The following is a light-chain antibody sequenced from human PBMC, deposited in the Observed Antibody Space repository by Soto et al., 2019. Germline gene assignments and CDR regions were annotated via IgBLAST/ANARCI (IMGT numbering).Light chain of an antibody. V-gene: IGLV2-11*01. CDR1: SSDVGGYYY. J-gene: IGLJ1*01. CDR2: DVT. Sequence: QSVLTQPRSVSGSPGQSVTIACTGTSSDVGGYYYVSWYQQHPGKAPKLIIYDVTRRPSGVPDRFSGSKSGNTASLTISGLQGEDEADYYCCSYAGSFNFPYVFGTGTKV. CDR3: CSYAGSFNFPYV.